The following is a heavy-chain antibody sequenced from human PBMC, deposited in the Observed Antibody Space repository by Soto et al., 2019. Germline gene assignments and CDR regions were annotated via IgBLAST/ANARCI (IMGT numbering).Heavy chain of an antibody. V-gene: IGHV3-21*01. CDR2: ISSSSSYI. CDR1: GFTFSSYS. CDR3: ARDTLIDIVVVPAAMPSWFDP. Sequence: EVQLVESGGGLVKPGGSLRLSCAASGFTFSSYSMNWVRQAPGKGLEWVSSISSSSSYIYYADSVKGRFTISRDNAKNSLYLQMNCLRAEDTAVYYCARDTLIDIVVVPAAMPSWFDPWGQGTLVTVSS. J-gene: IGHJ5*02. D-gene: IGHD2-2*01.